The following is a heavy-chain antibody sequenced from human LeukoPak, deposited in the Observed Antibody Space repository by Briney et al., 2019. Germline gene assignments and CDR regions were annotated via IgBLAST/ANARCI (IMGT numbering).Heavy chain of an antibody. CDR1: GGSFSGYY. CDR2: INHSGST. CDR3: ASSGLFRKKQMKY. Sequence: SETLSLTCAVYGGSFSGYYWSWIRQPPGKGLEWIGEINHSGSTNYNPSLKSRVTISVDTSKNQFSLKLSSVTAADTAVYYCASSGLFRKKQMKYWGQGTLVTVSS. V-gene: IGHV4-34*01. J-gene: IGHJ4*02. D-gene: IGHD6-19*01.